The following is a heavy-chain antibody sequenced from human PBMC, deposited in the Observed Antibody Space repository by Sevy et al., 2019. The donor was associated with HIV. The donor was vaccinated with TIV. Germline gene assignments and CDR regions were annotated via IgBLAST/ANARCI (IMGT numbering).Heavy chain of an antibody. V-gene: IGHV1-24*01. D-gene: IGHD2-2*01. J-gene: IGHJ4*02. CDR1: GYTLSEVS. Sequence: ASVKVSCKVPGYTLSEVSMHWVRQAPGKGLEWMGGFVPADGEIVYAQKLQGRVTVAEDTLTDTAYLEVTNLRSEDTATYFCVIGDTPRLTGSGTRLKDQSLNYFHFWGQGTLVTVSS. CDR3: VIGDTPRLTGSGTRLKDQSLNYFHF. CDR2: FVPADGEI.